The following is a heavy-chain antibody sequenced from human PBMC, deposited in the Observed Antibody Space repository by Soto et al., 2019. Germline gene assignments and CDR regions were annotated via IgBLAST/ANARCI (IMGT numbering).Heavy chain of an antibody. CDR1: GFTFNNYA. CDR3: VKEQGFRAFDY. CDR2: ISGNGGNT. D-gene: IGHD2-21*01. V-gene: IGHV3-23*01. J-gene: IGHJ4*02. Sequence: EVQLLESGGGLVQPGGSLRLSCAASGFTFNNYAMRWVRQAPGKGLEWVSSISGNGGNTYYADPVKGRFTVSRDNSWNTLYLQPNSLRAEDTAVYYCVKEQGFRAFDYWGQGILVTVSS.